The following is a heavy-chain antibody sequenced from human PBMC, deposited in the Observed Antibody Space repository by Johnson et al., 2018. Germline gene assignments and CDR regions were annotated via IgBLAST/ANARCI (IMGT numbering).Heavy chain of an antibody. CDR2: ISYDGSNK. D-gene: IGHD6-13*01. J-gene: IGHJ1*01. CDR1: GFTFSSYA. V-gene: IGHV3-30-3*01. Sequence: QVRLGQSGGGVVEHGRSLRLFCAASGFTFSSYAMHWGRQAPGKGLEWVAVISYDGSNKYYADSVKGRFTISRDNSKNTLYLQMNSLRAEDTAVYYCAKDGPPGSSSWSEYFQHWGQGTLLTVSS. CDR3: AKDGPPGSSSWSEYFQH.